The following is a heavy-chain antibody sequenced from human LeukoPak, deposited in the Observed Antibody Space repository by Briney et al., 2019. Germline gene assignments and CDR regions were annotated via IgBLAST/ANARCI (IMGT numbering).Heavy chain of an antibody. Sequence: SETLSLTCTVSGYSISSGYYWGWIRQPPGKGLEWIGSMYYSGNTYYNPSLKSRVTISVDTSKNQFSLKLRSVTAADTAVYYCARLYLPATRFDYWGQGTLVTVSS. CDR2: MYYSGNT. CDR1: GYSISSGYY. V-gene: IGHV4-38-2*02. D-gene: IGHD5-24*01. J-gene: IGHJ4*02. CDR3: ARLYLPATRFDY.